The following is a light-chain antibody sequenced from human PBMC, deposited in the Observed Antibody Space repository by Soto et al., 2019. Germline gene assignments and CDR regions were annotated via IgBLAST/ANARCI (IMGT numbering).Light chain of an antibody. Sequence: EVVMTQSPATLSVSPGERATLSCRASQSVSSNLAAYQLRPGQAPRLLIYGASTRATGIPARFSGSGSGTEFTLTISSLQSEDFALYYCQQYNKWPLFTFGPGTRVDIK. CDR1: QSVSSN. CDR3: QQYNKWPLFT. V-gene: IGKV3-15*01. CDR2: GAS. J-gene: IGKJ3*01.